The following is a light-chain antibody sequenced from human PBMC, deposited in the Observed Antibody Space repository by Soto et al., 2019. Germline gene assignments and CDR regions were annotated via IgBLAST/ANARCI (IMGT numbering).Light chain of an antibody. CDR2: DAS. J-gene: IGKJ5*01. CDR3: QQRSNWPPVST. Sequence: EIVLTQSPATLSLSPGERATLSCTASQSFSGYLVWYRQKPGQAPRLLIYDASKRATGIPARFSGRGSGTDFTLTISSLEPEDFAVYYCQQRSNWPPVSTFGQGTRLEIK. CDR1: QSFSGY. V-gene: IGKV3-11*01.